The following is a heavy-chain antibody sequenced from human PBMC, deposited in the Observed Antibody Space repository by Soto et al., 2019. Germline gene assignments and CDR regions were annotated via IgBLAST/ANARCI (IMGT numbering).Heavy chain of an antibody. CDR3: ARDHRIAVAGRVSEWFDP. Sequence: ASVKVSCKASGYTFSSYDINWVRQATGQRLEWMGWMNAKSGNTEYVQKFQDRVTITRDTSISTAYMELSSLRSEDTAVYYCARDHRIAVAGRVSEWFDPWGQGTLVTLSS. D-gene: IGHD6-19*01. CDR1: GYTFSSYD. J-gene: IGHJ5*02. CDR2: MNAKSGNT. V-gene: IGHV1-8*01.